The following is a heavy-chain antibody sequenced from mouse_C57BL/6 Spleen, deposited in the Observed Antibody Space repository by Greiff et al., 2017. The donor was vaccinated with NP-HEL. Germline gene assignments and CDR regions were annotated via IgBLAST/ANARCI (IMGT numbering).Heavy chain of an antibody. J-gene: IGHJ4*01. V-gene: IGHV1-64*01. D-gene: IGHD3-2*02. CDR2: IHPNSGST. CDR3: ARPTAQATSYAMDY. CDR1: GYTFTSYW. Sequence: QVQLQQPGAELVKPGASVKLSCKASGYTFTSYWMHWVKQRPGQGLEWIGMIHPNSGSTNYNEKFKSKATLTVDKSSSTAYMQLSSLTSEDSAVYYCARPTAQATSYAMDYWGQGTSGTVSS.